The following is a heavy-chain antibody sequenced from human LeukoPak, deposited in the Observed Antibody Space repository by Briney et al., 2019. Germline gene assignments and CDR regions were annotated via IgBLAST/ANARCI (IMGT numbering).Heavy chain of an antibody. D-gene: IGHD2-21*01. J-gene: IGHJ4*02. Sequence: PGGSLRLSCAASGFTFSSYAMSWVRQAPGKGLGWVSAISGSGGSTYYADSVKGRFTISRDNSKNTLYLQMKSLRAEDTAVYYCAKFLPTHIVVANYYFDYWGQGTLVTVSS. CDR2: ISGSGGST. CDR3: AKFLPTHIVVANYYFDY. CDR1: GFTFSSYA. V-gene: IGHV3-23*01.